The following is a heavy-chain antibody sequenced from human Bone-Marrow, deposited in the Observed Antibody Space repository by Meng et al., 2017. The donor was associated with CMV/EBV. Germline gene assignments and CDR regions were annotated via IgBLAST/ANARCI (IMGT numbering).Heavy chain of an antibody. CDR2: IIPIFGTA. J-gene: IGHJ6*02. Sequence: SVKVSCKASGGTFSSYAISWVRQAPGQGLEWMGGIIPIFGTANYAQKCQGRVTITTDESTSTAYTELSSLRSEDTAVYYCARGCGGECRYYYVMDVWGQGTTVTVSS. D-gene: IGHD2-21*01. CDR3: ARGCGGECRYYYVMDV. CDR1: GGTFSSYA. V-gene: IGHV1-69*05.